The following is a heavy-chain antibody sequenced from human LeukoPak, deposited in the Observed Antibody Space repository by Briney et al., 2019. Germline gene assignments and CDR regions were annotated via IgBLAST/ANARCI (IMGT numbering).Heavy chain of an antibody. CDR2: INHSGST. J-gene: IGHJ4*02. CDR3: ARGGRSYNYHYFDY. CDR1: GGSFSGYY. V-gene: IGHV4-34*01. D-gene: IGHD5-24*01. Sequence: SETLSLTCAVYGGSFSGYYWSWIRQPPGKGLEWIGEINHSGSTNYNPSLKSRVTISVDTSKNQFSLKLSSVTAADTAVYYCARGGRSYNYHYFDYWGQGTLVTVSS.